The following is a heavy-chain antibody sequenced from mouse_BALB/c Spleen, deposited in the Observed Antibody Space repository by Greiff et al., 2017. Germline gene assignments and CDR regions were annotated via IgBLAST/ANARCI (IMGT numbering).Heavy chain of an antibody. CDR1: GFTFSSYG. J-gene: IGHJ4*01. Sequence: DVMLVESGGGLVQPGGSLKLSCAASGFTFSSYGMSWVRQTPDKRLELVATINSNGGSTYYPDSVKGRFTISRDNAKNTLYLQMSSLKSEDTAMYYCARDDYDYYAMDYWGQGTSVTVSS. D-gene: IGHD2-4*01. CDR2: INSNGGST. V-gene: IGHV5-6-3*01. CDR3: ARDDYDYYAMDY.